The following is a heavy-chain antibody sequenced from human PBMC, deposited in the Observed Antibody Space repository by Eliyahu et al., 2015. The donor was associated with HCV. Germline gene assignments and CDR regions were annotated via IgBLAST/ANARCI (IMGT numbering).Heavy chain of an antibody. J-gene: IGHJ6*02. Sequence: EVLLLESGGGLVQPGGSLRLSCAVSGFTFSSYAMSWVRQAPGKGLEWVSSINGIGGGTYYADSVKARFTISRDNSKNRLDLQMNSLRAEDTAVYYCAKDRRLTALKYGFDVWGQGTTVTVSS. CDR1: GFTFSSYA. D-gene: IGHD1-14*01. CDR3: AKDRRLTALKYGFDV. CDR2: INGIGGGT. V-gene: IGHV3-23*01.